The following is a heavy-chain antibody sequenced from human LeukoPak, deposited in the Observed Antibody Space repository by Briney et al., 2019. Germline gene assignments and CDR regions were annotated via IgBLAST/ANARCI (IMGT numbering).Heavy chain of an antibody. CDR2: FSGSGGST. D-gene: IGHD1-20*01. CDR3: AKAGMTRFDY. CDR1: GFTFSRCA. V-gene: IGHV3-23*01. Sequence: GGSLRLSCAASGFTFSRCAMSWVRQAPGKGLEWVSGFSGSGGSTYYADSVKGRFTISRDNSKNTLYLQMNSLRVEDTAVYYCAKAGMTRFDYWGQGIMVTVSS. J-gene: IGHJ4*02.